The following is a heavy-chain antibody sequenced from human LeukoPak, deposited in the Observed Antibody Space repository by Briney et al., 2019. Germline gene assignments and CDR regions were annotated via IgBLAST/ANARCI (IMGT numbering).Heavy chain of an antibody. CDR3: AREYYDSSGYYGFDY. V-gene: IGHV3-7*01. CDR2: IKQDGSEK. J-gene: IGHJ4*02. D-gene: IGHD3-22*01. CDR1: GFTFSSYW. Sequence: PGGSLRLSCVASGFTFSSYWTTWVRQAPGKGLEWVANIKQDGSEKYYVDSVKGRFTISRDNAKNSLYLQMNSLRAEDTAVYYCAREYYDSSGYYGFDYWGQGTLVTVSS.